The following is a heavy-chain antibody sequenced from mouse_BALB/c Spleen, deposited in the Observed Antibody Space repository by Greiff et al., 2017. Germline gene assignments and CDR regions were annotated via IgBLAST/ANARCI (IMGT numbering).Heavy chain of an antibody. CDR2: ISFSGST. D-gene: IGHD2-1*01. CDR1: GYSITSDYA. Sequence: ESGPGLVKPSQSLSITCTVTGYSITSDYAWNWIRQFPGNKLEWMGYISFSGSTSYNPSLKSRISITRDTSKNQFFLQLNSVTTEDTATYYCARGGLYYGNSYAMDYWGQGTSVTVSS. V-gene: IGHV3-2*02. CDR3: ARGGLYYGNSYAMDY. J-gene: IGHJ4*01.